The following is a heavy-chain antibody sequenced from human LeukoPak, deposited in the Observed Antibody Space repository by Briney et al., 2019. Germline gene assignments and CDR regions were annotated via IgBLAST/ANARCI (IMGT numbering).Heavy chain of an antibody. CDR3: ARVAYYGSGSSCFDP. Sequence: ASVKVSCKASGYTFTSYGISWVRQAPGQGLEWMGWISAYNGNTNYAQKLQGRVTMTTDTCTSTAYMELRSLRSDDTAVYYCARVAYYGSGSSCFDPWGQGTLVTVSS. V-gene: IGHV1-18*04. CDR1: GYTFTSYG. CDR2: ISAYNGNT. J-gene: IGHJ5*02. D-gene: IGHD3-10*01.